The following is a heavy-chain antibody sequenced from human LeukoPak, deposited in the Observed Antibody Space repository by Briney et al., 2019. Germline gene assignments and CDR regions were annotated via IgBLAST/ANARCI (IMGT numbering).Heavy chain of an antibody. V-gene: IGHV3-23*01. D-gene: IGHD3-9*01. J-gene: IGHJ4*02. CDR1: GFTFDDYA. CDR2: ISWNSGST. Sequence: GGSLRLSCAASGFTFDDYAMHWVRQAPGKGLEWVSGISWNSGSTYYADSVKGRFTISRDNSKNTLYLQMNSLRAEDTAVYYCAKEYYDILTGYSRWGQGTLVTVSS. CDR3: AKEYYDILTGYSR.